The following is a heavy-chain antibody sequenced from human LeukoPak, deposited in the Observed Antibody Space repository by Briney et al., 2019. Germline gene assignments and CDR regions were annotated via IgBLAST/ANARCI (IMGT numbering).Heavy chain of an antibody. CDR1: GGSVSSSSYY. V-gene: IGHV4-39*07. J-gene: IGHJ3*02. CDR2: VYPSGST. CDR3: ARDQITMIVMAGRDADAFDI. Sequence: SETLSLTCSVSGGSVSSSSYYWGWIRQPPGKGLEWIGIVYPSGSTYLNPSLKSRVTMSVDASKSQFSLKLSSVTAADTAVYYCARDQITMIVMAGRDADAFDIWGQGTMVTVSS. D-gene: IGHD3-22*01.